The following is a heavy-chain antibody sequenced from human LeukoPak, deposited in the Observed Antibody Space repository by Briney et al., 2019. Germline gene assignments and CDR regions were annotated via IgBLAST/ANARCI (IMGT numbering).Heavy chain of an antibody. CDR2: ISGSGGST. CDR1: GFTFSSYA. J-gene: IGHJ4*02. Sequence: PGGSLRLSCAASGFTFSSYAMSWVRQAPGKGLEWVSAISGSGGSTYYADSVKGRFTISRDNSKNTPYLQMNSLRAEDTAVYYCAKETRRDGYNYPVLDYWGQGTLVTVSS. D-gene: IGHD5-24*01. V-gene: IGHV3-23*01. CDR3: AKETRRDGYNYPVLDY.